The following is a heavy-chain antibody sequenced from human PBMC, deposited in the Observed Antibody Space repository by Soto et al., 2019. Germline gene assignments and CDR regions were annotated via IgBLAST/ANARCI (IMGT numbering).Heavy chain of an antibody. CDR2: FYPGDSTS. CDR1: GYSFISYW. V-gene: IGHV5-51*01. J-gene: IGHJ3*02. D-gene: IGHD2-15*01. CDR3: ARIIGYCRNNDCSWTFDI. Sequence: GESLKISCKTSGYSFISYWVAWVRQLPGKGLEWMGTFYPGDSTSTYSPSFQGQVTISVDKSISTAYLQLSSLRASDTAMYYCARIIGYCRNNDCSWTFDIWGQGTMVTVSS.